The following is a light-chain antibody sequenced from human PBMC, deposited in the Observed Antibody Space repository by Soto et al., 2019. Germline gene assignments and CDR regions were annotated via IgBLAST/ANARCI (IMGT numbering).Light chain of an antibody. CDR3: QQYYSTPLT. Sequence: TAMTQSPATLSLSLAERASVCCVASQSVSGNLTWYQQRPGQAPRLLIYDASYRATGIPDRFSGSGSGTDFTLTISRLEPEDVAVYYCQQYYSTPLTFGPGTNVDIK. V-gene: IGKV3D-15*01. CDR2: DAS. CDR1: QSVSGN. J-gene: IGKJ3*01.